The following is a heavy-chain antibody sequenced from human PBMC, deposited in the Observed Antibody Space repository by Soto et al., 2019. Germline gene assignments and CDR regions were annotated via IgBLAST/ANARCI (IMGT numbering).Heavy chain of an antibody. V-gene: IGHV3-64D*08. D-gene: IGHD3-22*01. CDR1: GFTFSSYA. Sequence: VGSLRLSCSTSGFTFSSYAMHWVRQAPGKGLEYVSAISSNGGSTYYADSVKGRFTISRDNSKNTLYLQMSSLRAEDTAVYYCVSFNYYDSSGSQGFDYWGQGTLVTVSS. CDR3: VSFNYYDSSGSQGFDY. CDR2: ISSNGGST. J-gene: IGHJ4*02.